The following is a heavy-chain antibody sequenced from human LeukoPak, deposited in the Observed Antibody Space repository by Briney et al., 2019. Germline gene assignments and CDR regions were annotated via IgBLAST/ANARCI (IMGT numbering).Heavy chain of an antibody. D-gene: IGHD1-26*01. Sequence: GGSLRLSCAASGFTFSSYEMNWVRQAPGKGLEWVSNIGTSGSNIYYADSVRGRFTISRDNAKNSLYLQMNSLRAEDTAVYYCASGAQSDYWGQGTLVTVSS. V-gene: IGHV3-48*03. CDR2: IGTSGSNI. J-gene: IGHJ4*02. CDR3: ASGAQSDY. CDR1: GFTFSSYE.